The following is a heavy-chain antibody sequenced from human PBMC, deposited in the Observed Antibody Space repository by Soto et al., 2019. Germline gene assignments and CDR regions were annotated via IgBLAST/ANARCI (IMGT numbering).Heavy chain of an antibody. CDR3: ATGAAAGTGYYYGMDV. J-gene: IGHJ6*02. CDR2: ISGSGGST. D-gene: IGHD6-13*01. Sequence: GGSLRLSCAASGFTFSNYAMSWVRQAPGKGLEWVSAISGSGGSTYYADSVKGRFTISRDNSENTLYLQMNSLRAEDTAVYYCATGAAAGTGYYYGMDVWGQGTTVTVSS. CDR1: GFTFSNYA. V-gene: IGHV3-23*01.